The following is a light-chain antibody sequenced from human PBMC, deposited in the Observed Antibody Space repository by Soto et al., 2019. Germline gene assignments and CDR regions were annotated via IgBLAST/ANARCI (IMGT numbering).Light chain of an antibody. CDR3: QQLNIFPPLFT. CDR2: GAS. J-gene: IGKJ3*01. CDR1: QGIRSY. V-gene: IGKV1-9*01. Sequence: DIQLTQSPFFLSASVGDRVTITCRASQGIRSYLAWYQQRPGKAPELLIYGASTLRTGVASRFSGSGSGTEFTLTINRLSPEDFATYFCQQLNIFPPLFTFGPGTKVDIK.